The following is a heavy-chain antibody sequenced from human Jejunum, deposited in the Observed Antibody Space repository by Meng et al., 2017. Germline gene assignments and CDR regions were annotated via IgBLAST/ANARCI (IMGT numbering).Heavy chain of an antibody. D-gene: IGHD5-24*01. V-gene: IGHV4-4*02. CDR1: GPSVNNPNW. J-gene: IGHJ4*02. CDR3: AKAAAYNLDY. Sequence: PKSGLGLLNLSGTLSLTCAVFGPSVNNPNWYSWVRQSPEKGLEWIGEIFLTGSTNYNPSLKSRVTISIDKSKTLLSLNLRSVTAADTAVYYCAKAAAYNLDYWGQGTLVTVSS. CDR2: IFLTGST.